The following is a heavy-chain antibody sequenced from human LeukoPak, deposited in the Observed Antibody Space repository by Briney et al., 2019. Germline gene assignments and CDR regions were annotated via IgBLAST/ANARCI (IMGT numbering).Heavy chain of an antibody. J-gene: IGHJ6*02. CDR3: ARGPYYDFWSGYYHYYYYGMDV. CDR1: GYTFTSYV. D-gene: IGHD3-3*01. Sequence: ASVKVSCKASGYTFTSYVINWVRQATGQGLEWMGWMNPNSGNTGYAQKFQGRVTMTRNTSISTAYMELSSLRSEDTAVYYCARGPYYDFWSGYYHYYYYGMDVWGQGTTVTVSS. V-gene: IGHV1-8*01. CDR2: MNPNSGNT.